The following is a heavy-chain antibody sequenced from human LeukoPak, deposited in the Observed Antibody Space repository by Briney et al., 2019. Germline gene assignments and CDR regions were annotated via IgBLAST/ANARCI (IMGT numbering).Heavy chain of an antibody. CDR1: GFTFDDYA. V-gene: IGHV3-43*02. D-gene: IGHD5-24*01. Sequence: GGSLRLSCAASGFTFDDYAMHWGRQAPGKGLDWVSLSGDGGSTYYADSVKGRFTISRDNSKNSLYLQMNSLRTEDTALYYCAKGMATSFDYWGQGTLVTVSS. J-gene: IGHJ4*02. CDR2: SGDGGST. CDR3: AKGMATSFDY.